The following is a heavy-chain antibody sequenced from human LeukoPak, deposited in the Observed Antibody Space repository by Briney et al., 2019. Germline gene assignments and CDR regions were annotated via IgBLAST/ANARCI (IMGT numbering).Heavy chain of an antibody. V-gene: IGHV4-39*01. CDR3: ARWDSYHFDY. CDR2: VYYDGSS. D-gene: IGHD3-16*02. Sequence: SKTLSLTCTVSGGSVSSSSYYWGWLRQPPGKGLEWIGSVYYDGSSYYKSSLKSRVTIFIDTSESQFSLKLTSVIAADTAVYYCARWDSYHFDYWGQGILVTVSS. J-gene: IGHJ4*02. CDR1: GGSVSSSSYY.